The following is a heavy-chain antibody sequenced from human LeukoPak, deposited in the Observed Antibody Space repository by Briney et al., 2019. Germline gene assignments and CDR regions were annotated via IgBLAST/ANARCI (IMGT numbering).Heavy chain of an antibody. V-gene: IGHV3-23*01. CDR2: ISGGGGST. J-gene: IGHJ4*02. D-gene: IGHD3-10*01. CDR1: GFTFSSYA. Sequence: PGGSLRLSCAASGFTFSSYAMSWVRLAPGKGLEWVSAISGGGGSTYYADSVKGRFTISRDNSKNTLYLQMNSLRAEDTAVYYCAKDQVLWFGEPTFDYWGQGTLVTVSS. CDR3: AKDQVLWFGEPTFDY.